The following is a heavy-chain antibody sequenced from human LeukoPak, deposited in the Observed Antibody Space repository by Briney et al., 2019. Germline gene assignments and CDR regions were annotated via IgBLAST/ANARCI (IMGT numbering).Heavy chain of an antibody. J-gene: IGHJ4*02. CDR2: LNPHSGDT. Sequence: ASVKVSCKASGYTFTGYYMHWVRQAPGQGLEWMAWLNPHSGDTNYAQQFQGRVTLSRDTSITTAFMDVSRLRSDDTAVYYCVREKSGYSASDPRYFDYWGQGTLVTVSS. CDR3: VREKSGYSASDPRYFDY. V-gene: IGHV1-2*02. D-gene: IGHD5-12*01. CDR1: GYTFTGYY.